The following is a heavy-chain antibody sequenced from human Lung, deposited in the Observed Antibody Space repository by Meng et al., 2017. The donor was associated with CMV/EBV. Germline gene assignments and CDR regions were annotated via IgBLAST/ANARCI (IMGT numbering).Heavy chain of an antibody. J-gene: IGHJ4*02. CDR3: ATGSGDFDH. V-gene: IGHV4-4*07. Sequence: QVHLQESGPGLVKPSGTLSLTCSVSGVSISGFYWSWIRQPAGKGLEWIGRIYINGDTNYNPSLKSRVTISKDTSKNQISLRLTSVTAADTAIYYCATGSGDFDHWGRGTLVNVSS. CDR2: IYINGDT. D-gene: IGHD1-26*01. CDR1: GVSISGFY.